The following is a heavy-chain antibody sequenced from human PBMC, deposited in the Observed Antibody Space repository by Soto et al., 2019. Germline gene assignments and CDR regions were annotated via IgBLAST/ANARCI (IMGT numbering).Heavy chain of an antibody. CDR3: AGDRYYGSGTYYNFYYGMDV. J-gene: IGHJ6*02. CDR1: GGSIRSGDYY. D-gene: IGHD3-10*01. Sequence: SETLSLTCTVSGGSIRSGDYYWSWIRQPPGKGLEWIGNIYYSGNTHYNPSLQSRVTISLDTSKNLFSLNLSSVTAADTAVYYCAGDRYYGSGTYYNFYYGMDVWGQGTKVTVSS. CDR2: IYYSGNT. V-gene: IGHV4-30-4*01.